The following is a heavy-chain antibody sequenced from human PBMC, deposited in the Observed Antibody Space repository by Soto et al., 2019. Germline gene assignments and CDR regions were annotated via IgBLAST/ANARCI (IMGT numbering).Heavy chain of an antibody. D-gene: IGHD6-13*01. CDR1: GYMFINYG. V-gene: IGHV1-18*01. CDR3: ARDQRIIAAGTSASDI. J-gene: IGHJ3*02. Sequence: QVQLMQSGAEVKKPGASVRVSCKASGYMFINYGINWVRQAPGQGLEWVGWISAYNGNKKYAPKLQGRITMTIDTSTSTAYMELRSLRSDDTAVYYCARDQRIIAAGTSASDIWGQGTMVTVSP. CDR2: ISAYNGNK.